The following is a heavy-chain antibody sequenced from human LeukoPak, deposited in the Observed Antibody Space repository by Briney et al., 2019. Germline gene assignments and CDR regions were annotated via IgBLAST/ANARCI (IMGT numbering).Heavy chain of an antibody. J-gene: IGHJ1*01. CDR2: INPNSGGT. CDR1: VYTCTGYY. Sequence: ASVKVSFKSSVYTCTGYYMHWVRQAPGQGLELMGLINPNSGGTNYAQTFQGRVTMTRDTSISTAYMELSRLRSDDTAVYYCARRGSGYETVCPYWGQGTLVTVSS. CDR3: ARRGSGYETVCPY. D-gene: IGHD5-12*01. V-gene: IGHV1-2*02.